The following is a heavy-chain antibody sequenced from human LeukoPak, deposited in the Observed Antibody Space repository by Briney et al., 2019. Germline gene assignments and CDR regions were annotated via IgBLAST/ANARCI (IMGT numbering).Heavy chain of an antibody. V-gene: IGHV3-30*04. D-gene: IGHD3-3*01. Sequence: GGSLRLSCEDSGFTFRSYEMNWVRQAPGKGLEWVAIISYDGSNKYYADSVKGRFTISRDNSKNTLYLQMNSLRAEDTAVYYCARDREYDFWSGYSYYFDYWGQGTLVTVSS. J-gene: IGHJ4*02. CDR2: ISYDGSNK. CDR1: GFTFRSYE. CDR3: ARDREYDFWSGYSYYFDY.